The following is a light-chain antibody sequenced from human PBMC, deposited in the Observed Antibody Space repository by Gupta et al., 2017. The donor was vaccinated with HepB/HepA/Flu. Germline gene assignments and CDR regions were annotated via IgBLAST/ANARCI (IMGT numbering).Light chain of an antibody. J-gene: IGLJ2*01. CDR2: DVS. CDR1: SSDVGGYNY. V-gene: IGLV2-14*01. CDR3: SSYTSSSPVV. Sequence: QSALTQPASVSGSPGQSITISCTGTSSDVGGYNYVSWYQQHPGKAPKLMIYDVSNRPSGVSNRFSGSKSGNTASLTISGRQAEDEADYYSSSYTSSSPVVFGGGTKLTVL.